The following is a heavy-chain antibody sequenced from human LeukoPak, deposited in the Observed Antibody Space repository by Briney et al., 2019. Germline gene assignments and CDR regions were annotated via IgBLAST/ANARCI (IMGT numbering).Heavy chain of an antibody. CDR3: ATGGIYSSGWRYYFDY. D-gene: IGHD6-19*01. Sequence: KPSETLSLTCAVYGGSFSGYYWSWIRQPPGKGLEWIGEINHSGSTNYNPSLKSRVTISVDTSKNQFSLKLSSVTAADTAVYYCATGGIYSSGWRYYFDYWGQGTLVTVSS. CDR1: GGSFSGYY. CDR2: INHSGST. J-gene: IGHJ4*02. V-gene: IGHV4-34*01.